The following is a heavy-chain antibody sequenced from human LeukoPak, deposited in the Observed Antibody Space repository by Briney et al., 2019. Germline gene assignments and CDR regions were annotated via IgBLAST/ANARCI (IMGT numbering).Heavy chain of an antibody. D-gene: IGHD6-13*01. V-gene: IGHV3-23*01. J-gene: IGHJ4*02. CDR2: ITGSGDST. CDR1: GFTLSSYG. CDR3: AKDCLSAAGTPDY. Sequence: GGSLRLSCAASGFTLSSYGMSWVRQAPGKGLEWVSSITGSGDSTYYPDSVKGRFTISRDNSKNTLYLQMNSLRAEDTAVYYCAKDCLSAAGTPDYWGQGTLVTVSS.